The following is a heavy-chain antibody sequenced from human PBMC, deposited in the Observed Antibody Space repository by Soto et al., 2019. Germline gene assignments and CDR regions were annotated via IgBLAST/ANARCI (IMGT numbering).Heavy chain of an antibody. V-gene: IGHV3-74*01. CDR3: AREIAAAGTVWYYGMDV. CDR2: INSDGSST. J-gene: IGHJ6*02. Sequence: GGSLILSCAASGFTFSSYWMHGVRQAPGKGLVWVSRINSDGSSTSYADSVKGRFTISRDNAKNTLYLQMNSLRAEDTAVYYCAREIAAAGTVWYYGMDVWGQGT. CDR1: GFTFSSYW. D-gene: IGHD6-13*01.